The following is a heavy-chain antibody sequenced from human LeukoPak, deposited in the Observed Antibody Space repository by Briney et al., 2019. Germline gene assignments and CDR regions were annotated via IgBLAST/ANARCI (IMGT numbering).Heavy chain of an antibody. CDR1: GFTFSSYT. J-gene: IGHJ2*01. D-gene: IGHD1-1*01. Sequence: GGSLRLSCAASGFTFSSYTMSWVRQAPGKGLEWVSHISGSGDSTHYADSVKGRVTISRDKSKNTLYLQMNSLRAEDRAVFYCAKAHEGYLFPNWFFDLWGRGTLVTVSS. CDR3: AKAHEGYLFPNWFFDL. V-gene: IGHV3-23*01. CDR2: ISGSGDST.